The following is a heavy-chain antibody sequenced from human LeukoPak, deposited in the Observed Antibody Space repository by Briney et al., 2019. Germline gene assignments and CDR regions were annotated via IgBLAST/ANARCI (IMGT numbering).Heavy chain of an antibody. CDR2: IYYSGST. J-gene: IGHJ4*02. D-gene: IGHD3-22*01. CDR3: ARAAYDSSEPYYFDY. CDR1: GVSISSGGYD. V-gene: IGHV4-31*03. Sequence: SQTLSLTCTVSGVSISSGGYDWRWLRQHPGKGLEWIGYIYYSGSTYYNPSLKSRVTISVDTSKNQFSLKLSSVTAADTAVYYCARAAYDSSEPYYFDYWGQGTLVTVSS.